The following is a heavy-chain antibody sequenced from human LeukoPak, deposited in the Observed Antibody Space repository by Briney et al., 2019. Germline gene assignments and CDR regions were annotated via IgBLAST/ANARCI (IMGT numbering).Heavy chain of an antibody. CDR2: I. CDR1: GFTFSSYA. CDR3: EATVTTRHFDY. Sequence: GGSLRLSCAASGFTFSSYAMHWVRQAPGKGLEWVAVISVKGRFTISRDNSKNTLYLHMNSLRAEDTAVYYCEATVTTRHFDYWGQGTPVTVSS. J-gene: IGHJ4*02. V-gene: IGHV3-30-3*02. D-gene: IGHD4-17*01.